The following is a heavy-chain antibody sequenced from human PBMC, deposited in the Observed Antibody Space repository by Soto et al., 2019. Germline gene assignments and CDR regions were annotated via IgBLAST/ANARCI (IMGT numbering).Heavy chain of an antibody. D-gene: IGHD3-16*01. V-gene: IGHV3-30*19. J-gene: IGHJ4*02. CDR1: GFRFKSFV. CDR2: TSYDGNNK. CDR3: ARWGTTGGFDL. Sequence: QVQLVESGGGVVQPGTSLRLSCAASGFRFKSFVMHWVRQAPGKGLEWVAFTSYDGNNKDYGEYVKGRFTVSRDNSQNTLHLQMDVLVPEDTALYYCARWGTTGGFDLWGQGALVSVSS.